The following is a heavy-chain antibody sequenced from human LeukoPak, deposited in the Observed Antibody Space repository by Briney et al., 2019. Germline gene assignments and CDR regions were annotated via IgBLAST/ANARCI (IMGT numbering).Heavy chain of an antibody. CDR2: INHSGST. CDR1: GGSFSGYY. D-gene: IGHD2-2*01. J-gene: IGHJ4*02. CDR3: ARGGDIVVVPAALKYYFDY. Sequence: ASETLSLTCAVYGGSFSGYYWSWIRQPPGKGLEWIGEINHSGSTNYNPSLKSRVTISVDTSKNQFSLKLSSVTAADTAVYYCARGGDIVVVPAALKYYFDYWGQGTLVTVSS. V-gene: IGHV4-34*01.